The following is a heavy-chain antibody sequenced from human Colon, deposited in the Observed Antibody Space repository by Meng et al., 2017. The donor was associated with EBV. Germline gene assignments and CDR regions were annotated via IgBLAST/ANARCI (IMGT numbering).Heavy chain of an antibody. D-gene: IGHD5-18*01. CDR2: IYWDDDK. CDR1: GFSLSSTGLG. J-gene: IGHJ5*02. CDR3: AHLAWIQLWCLDP. V-gene: IGHV2-5*02. Sequence: QYPLKESRPSLVKPPQTLTVACTFSGFSLSSTGLGLGWNRQPPGKALDWLALIYWDDDKRYRPSLKSRLTITKDTSKNQVVLTMTNMNPVDTATYYCAHLAWIQLWCLDPWGQGTLVTVSS.